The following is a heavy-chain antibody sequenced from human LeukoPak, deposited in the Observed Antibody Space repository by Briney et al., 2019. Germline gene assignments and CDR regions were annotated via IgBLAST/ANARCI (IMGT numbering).Heavy chain of an antibody. V-gene: IGHV3-9*01. D-gene: IGHD3-10*01. J-gene: IGHJ4*02. Sequence: GRSLRLSCAASGFTFDDYAMHWVRQAPGKGLEWVSGISWNSGSIGYADSVKGRFTISRDNAKNSLYLQMNSLRAEDTALYYCAKDLGGSGSGYYFDDWGQGTLVTVSS. CDR3: AKDLGGSGSGYYFDD. CDR1: GFTFDDYA. CDR2: ISWNSGSI.